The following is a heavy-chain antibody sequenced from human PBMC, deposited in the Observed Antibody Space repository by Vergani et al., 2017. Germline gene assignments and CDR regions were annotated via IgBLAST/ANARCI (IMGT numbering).Heavy chain of an antibody. J-gene: IGHJ6*02. Sequence: QLQLQESGPGLVKPSETLSLTCTVSGGSISSSSYYWGWIRQPPGKGLEWIGSIYYSGSTYYNPSLKSRVTISVDTSKNQFSLKLSSVTAADTAVYYCARGRETRWLRPGITYYYYYGMDVWGQGTTVTVSS. CDR3: ARGRETRWLRPGITYYYYYGMDV. V-gene: IGHV4-39*07. D-gene: IGHD5-12*01. CDR1: GGSISSSSYY. CDR2: IYYSGST.